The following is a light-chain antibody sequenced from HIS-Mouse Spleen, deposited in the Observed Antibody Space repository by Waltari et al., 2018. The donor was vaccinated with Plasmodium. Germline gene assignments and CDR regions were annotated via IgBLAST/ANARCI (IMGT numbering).Light chain of an antibody. CDR3: CSYAGSYTYV. J-gene: IGLJ1*01. Sequence: QSALTQPRSVSGSPGQSVTLPCTGTSSDVGGYNYVSWYQQHPGKAPKLMIYDVSKWPSGVPDRFSGLQAEDEADYYCCSYAGSYTYVFGTGTKVTVL. V-gene: IGLV2-11*01. CDR2: DVS. CDR1: SSDVGGYNY.